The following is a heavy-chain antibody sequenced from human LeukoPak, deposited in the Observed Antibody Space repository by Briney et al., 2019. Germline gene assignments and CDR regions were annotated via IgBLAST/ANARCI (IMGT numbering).Heavy chain of an antibody. J-gene: IGHJ4*02. CDR3: ATNRYLDY. CDR2: IEQDGTET. CDR1: GITFSSYW. Sequence: GGSLRPSCAASGITFSSYWMSWVRQAPGKGLEWVANIEQDGTETYHVDSVKGRFTISRDNAKNSLYLQMNSLRVEDTAVYYCATNRYLDYWGQGTLVTVSS. V-gene: IGHV3-7*02.